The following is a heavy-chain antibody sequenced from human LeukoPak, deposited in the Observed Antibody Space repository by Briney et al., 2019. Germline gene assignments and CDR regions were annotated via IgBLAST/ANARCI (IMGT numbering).Heavy chain of an antibody. CDR2: IYYSGST. CDR1: GGSISSSSYY. V-gene: IGHV4-61*05. D-gene: IGHD4-17*01. J-gene: IGHJ4*02. Sequence: SETLSLTCTVSGGSISSSSYYWSWIRQPPGKGLEWIGYIYYSGSTNYNPSLKSRVTISVDTSKNQFSLKLSSVTAADTAVYYCASIEVENTVPSYFDYWGQGTLVTVSS. CDR3: ASIEVENTVPSYFDY.